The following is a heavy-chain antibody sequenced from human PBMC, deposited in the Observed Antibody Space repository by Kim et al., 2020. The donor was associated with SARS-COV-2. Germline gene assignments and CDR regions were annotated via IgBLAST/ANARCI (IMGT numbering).Heavy chain of an antibody. CDR3: AATMVRGVIGSHYYYGMDV. Sequence: SETLSLTCTVSGGSISSGTYYWSWIRQPAGKGLEWIGRIYTSGSTNYNPSLKSRVTISVDTSKNQFSLKLSSVIAADTAVYYCAATMVRGVIGSHYYYGMDVWGPGTTVTVS. CDR2: IYTSGST. CDR1: GGSISSGTYY. D-gene: IGHD3-10*01. V-gene: IGHV4-61*02. J-gene: IGHJ6*02.